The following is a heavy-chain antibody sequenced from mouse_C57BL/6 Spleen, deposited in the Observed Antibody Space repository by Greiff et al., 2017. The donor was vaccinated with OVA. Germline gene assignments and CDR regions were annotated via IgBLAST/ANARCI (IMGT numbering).Heavy chain of an antibody. Sequence: VQLQQSGAELVRPGSSVKLSCKASGYTFTSYWMDWVKQRPGQGLEWIGNIYPSDSETHYNQKFKDKATLTVDKSSSTAYMQLSSLTSEDSAVYYCARRLGAGYFDYWGQGTTLTVSS. J-gene: IGHJ2*01. CDR3: ARRLGAGYFDY. CDR1: GYTFTSYW. V-gene: IGHV1-61*01. CDR2: IYPSDSET. D-gene: IGHD4-1*01.